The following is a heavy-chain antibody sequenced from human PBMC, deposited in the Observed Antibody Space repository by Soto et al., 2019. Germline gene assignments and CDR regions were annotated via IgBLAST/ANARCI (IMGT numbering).Heavy chain of an antibody. CDR3: TTNDYAGFGELLSIDY. J-gene: IGHJ4*02. Sequence: GRSMRLSCAVFEFTFRSYAMRCVRQATGKGLEWVSAISGSGGSTYYADSVKGRFTISSDNSKNTLYLQMNSLKTEDTAVYYCTTNDYAGFGELLSIDYWGQGTLVTVSS. CDR2: ISGSGGST. V-gene: IGHV3-23*01. CDR1: EFTFRSYA. D-gene: IGHD3-10*01.